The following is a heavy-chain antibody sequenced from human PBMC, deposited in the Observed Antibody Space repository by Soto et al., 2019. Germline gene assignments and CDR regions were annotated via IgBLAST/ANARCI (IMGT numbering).Heavy chain of an antibody. V-gene: IGHV1-69*01. CDR2: IIPMFGSP. Sequence: QVRLVQSGAEVRKPGSSVKVSCKASGGTFSSDGITWLRQAPGQGLEWMGGIIPMFGSPHYSENFESRIKISADESTSTVYMEVRSLESEDTAVYYCARRDYSHNWFDPWGQGTQVTVSS. D-gene: IGHD3-22*01. CDR3: ARRDYSHNWFDP. CDR1: GGTFSSDG. J-gene: IGHJ5*02.